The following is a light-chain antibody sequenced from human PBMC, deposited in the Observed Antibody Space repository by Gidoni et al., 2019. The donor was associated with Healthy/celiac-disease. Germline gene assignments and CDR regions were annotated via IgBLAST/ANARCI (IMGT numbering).Light chain of an antibody. J-gene: IGKJ4*01. Sequence: EIVLTQSPATLSLSPGERATLSCRASQSVSSYLAWYQQKPGQAPRLLIYDASNRATGIPARFSGSGSGTDFTLTISSLEPTDFAVYYCQQRSNWPPLTFXGXTKVEIK. V-gene: IGKV3-11*01. CDR1: QSVSSY. CDR3: QQRSNWPPLT. CDR2: DAS.